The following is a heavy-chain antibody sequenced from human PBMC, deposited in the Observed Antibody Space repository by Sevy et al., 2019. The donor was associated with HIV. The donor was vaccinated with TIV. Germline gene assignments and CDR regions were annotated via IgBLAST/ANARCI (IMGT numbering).Heavy chain of an antibody. CDR3: ARGDYYGSLYYFDY. J-gene: IGHJ4*02. CDR2: ISSGSSYI. V-gene: IGHV3-21*01. Sequence: GGSLRLSCAASGFTFSNYFINWVRQAPGKGLEWVSSISSGSSYIFYADSVKGRFTISRDNAKNSLYLHMNSLRAEDTAVYDCARGDYYGSLYYFDYWGPGTLVTVSS. D-gene: IGHD3-10*01. CDR1: GFTFSNYF.